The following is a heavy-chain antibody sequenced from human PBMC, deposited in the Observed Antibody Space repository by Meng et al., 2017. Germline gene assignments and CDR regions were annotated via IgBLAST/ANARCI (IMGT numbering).Heavy chain of an antibody. CDR1: GGTFISYA. J-gene: IGHJ4*02. Sequence: SVKVSCKASGGTFISYAISWVRQAPGQGLEWMGGIIPIFGTANYAQKFQGRVTITTDESTSTAYMERSSLRSEDTAVYYCARNSRRLAYCGCDCQLQYYFDYWGQGTLVTVSS. CDR3: ARNSRRLAYCGCDCQLQYYFDY. D-gene: IGHD2-21*02. V-gene: IGHV1-69*05. CDR2: IIPIFGTA.